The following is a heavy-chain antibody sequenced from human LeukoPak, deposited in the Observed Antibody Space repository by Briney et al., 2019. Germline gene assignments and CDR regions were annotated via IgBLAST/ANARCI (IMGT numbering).Heavy chain of an antibody. CDR3: AKEGVVIIIGAYFDY. Sequence: GGSLRLSFAASGFTFSSYAMSWVRPAPGKGLAWVSAISGSGGSTYYADSVKGRFTISRDNSKNTLYLQMNSLRAEDTAVYYCAKEGVVIIIGAYFDYWGQGTLVTVSS. D-gene: IGHD3-3*01. V-gene: IGHV3-23*01. CDR1: GFTFSSYA. J-gene: IGHJ4*02. CDR2: ISGSGGST.